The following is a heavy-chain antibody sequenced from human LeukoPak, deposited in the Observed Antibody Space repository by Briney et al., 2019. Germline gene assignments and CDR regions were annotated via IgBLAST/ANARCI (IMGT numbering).Heavy chain of an antibody. Sequence: SETLSLTCIVSGDSISSYYWSWIRQPAGKGLEWIGRIHSSGTTNYNPSLKSRVTMSVDTFKNQFSLNLRSVTAADTAVYYCARSGRASSGSNVDYWGQGTLVTVSS. CDR1: GDSISSYY. CDR3: ARSGRASSGSNVDY. D-gene: IGHD1-26*01. V-gene: IGHV4-4*07. CDR2: IHSSGTT. J-gene: IGHJ4*02.